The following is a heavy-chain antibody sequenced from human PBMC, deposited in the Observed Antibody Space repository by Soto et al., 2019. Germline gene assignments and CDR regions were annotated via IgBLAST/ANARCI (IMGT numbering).Heavy chain of an antibody. CDR1: GGSFSCYY. D-gene: IGHD6-13*01. J-gene: IGHJ6*02. CDR2: INHSGST. CDR3: ARVRELAAAEGGVGEYYGMDV. V-gene: IGHV4-34*01. Sequence: SETLALTVAVYGGSFSCYYWSWIRQPPGKWLEWIWEINHSGSTNYNPSLKSRVTVSVDTSKNQFSLKLRSVTAADTAVYYCARVRELAAAEGGVGEYYGMDVWRQGTTVTVSS.